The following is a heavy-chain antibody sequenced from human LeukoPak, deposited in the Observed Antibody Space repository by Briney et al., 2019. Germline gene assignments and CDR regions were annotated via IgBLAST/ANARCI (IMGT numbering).Heavy chain of an antibody. Sequence: RASVTVSCKASGGTFSSYAFKWVRQAPGQGLEWMGGIIPIFGTANYAQNFQGRLTITTDESTNTAYMELSSLESEDTAIYYCAKSPPRQWLSDYYYLDVWAKGPRSSSP. CDR3: AKSPPRQWLSDYYYLDV. D-gene: IGHD6-19*01. CDR2: IIPIFGTA. V-gene: IGHV1-69*05. CDR1: GGTFSSYA. J-gene: IGHJ6*03.